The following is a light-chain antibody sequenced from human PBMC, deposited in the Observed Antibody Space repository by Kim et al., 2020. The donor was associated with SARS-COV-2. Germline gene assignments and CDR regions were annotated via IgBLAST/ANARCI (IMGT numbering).Light chain of an antibody. CDR2: RAS. CDR1: QSVGAN. J-gene: IGKJ4*01. Sequence: SVSAGERATLSCRAGQSVGANLAWYQQKPGLTPRLLIYRASTRATGIPARFSGSGSGTEFTLTISSLLSEDFAVYCCQQYHSWPLAFGGGTKVEI. CDR3: QQYHSWPLA. V-gene: IGKV3-15*01.